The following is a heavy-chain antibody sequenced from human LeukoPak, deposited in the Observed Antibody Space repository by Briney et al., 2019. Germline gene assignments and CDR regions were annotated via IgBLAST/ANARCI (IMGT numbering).Heavy chain of an antibody. Sequence: SETLSLTCTVSGGSISSSSYYWGWIRQPPGKGLEWIGSIYYSGSTNYNPSLKSRVTISVDTSKNQFSLKLSSVTAADTAVYYCARYARLGATSFYAFDIWGQGTMVTVSS. J-gene: IGHJ3*02. CDR1: GGSISSSSYY. V-gene: IGHV4-39*07. CDR2: IYYSGST. D-gene: IGHD1-26*01. CDR3: ARYARLGATSFYAFDI.